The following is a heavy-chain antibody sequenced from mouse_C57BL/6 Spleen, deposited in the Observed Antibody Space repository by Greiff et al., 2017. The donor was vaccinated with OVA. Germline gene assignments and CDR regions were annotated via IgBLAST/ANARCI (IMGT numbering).Heavy chain of an antibody. Sequence: VQLQQSGAELVRPGASVKLSCTASGFNIKDDYMHWVKQRPEQGLEWIGWIDPENGDTEYASKFQGKATITADTSSNTAYLQLSSLTSEDTAVYYCTTWHYYGSSYFDYWGQGTTLTVSS. J-gene: IGHJ2*01. CDR2: IDPENGDT. V-gene: IGHV14-4*01. D-gene: IGHD1-1*01. CDR3: TTWHYYGSSYFDY. CDR1: GFNIKDDY.